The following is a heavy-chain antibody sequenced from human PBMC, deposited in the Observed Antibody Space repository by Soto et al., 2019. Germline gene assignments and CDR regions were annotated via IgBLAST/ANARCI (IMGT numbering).Heavy chain of an antibody. D-gene: IGHD3-10*01. V-gene: IGHV1-18*01. CDR1: GYTFTSHG. CDR2: ISPDNGDT. J-gene: IGHJ6*03. CDR3: ARMVRGSNVGYYYIVDV. Sequence: QVQLVQSGAEVKKPGASVKVSCKTSGYTFTSHGISWLRQAPGQGLEWRGWISPDNGDTNYAKKLLGRGSVTPDSSTRTDYLELRSLRDDDPSMYYSARMVRGSNVGYYYIVDVRGNGTAETVSS.